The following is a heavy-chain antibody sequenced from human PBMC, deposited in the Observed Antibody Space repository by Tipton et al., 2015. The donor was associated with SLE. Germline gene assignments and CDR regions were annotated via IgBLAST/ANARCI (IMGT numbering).Heavy chain of an antibody. J-gene: IGHJ1*01. CDR1: GGSFTSHY. CDR3: ARHGLQWLTPAEYFQY. Sequence: TLSLTCTVSGGSFTSHYWSCIRQPPGKGLAWIGNVYYTGSTNYNPSLKSRVTLSVDRSRTQFSLKLSSVTAADTAVYYCARHGLQWLTPAEYFQYWGQGTLITVFS. V-gene: IGHV4-59*08. D-gene: IGHD6-19*01. CDR2: VYYTGST.